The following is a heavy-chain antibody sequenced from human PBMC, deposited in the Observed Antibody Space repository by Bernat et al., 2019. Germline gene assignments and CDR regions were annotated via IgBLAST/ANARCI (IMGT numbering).Heavy chain of an antibody. J-gene: IGHJ4*02. D-gene: IGHD6-13*01. CDR3: AREGGVAAGTK. V-gene: IGHV4-34*01. Sequence: QVQLQQWGAGLLKPSETLSLTCAVYGGSFSGYYWSWIRQPPGKGLEWIGEINHSGSTNYNPSLKSRVTISVDTSKNQFSLTLSSVPAADTAVYYCAREGGVAAGTKWGQGTLVTVSS. CDR1: GGSFSGYY. CDR2: INHSGST.